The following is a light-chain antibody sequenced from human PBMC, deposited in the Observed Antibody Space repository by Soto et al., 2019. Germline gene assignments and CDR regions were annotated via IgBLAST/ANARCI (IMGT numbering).Light chain of an antibody. CDR1: QDISNY. CDR2: DAS. CDR3: QQYYNLPLT. V-gene: IGKV1-33*01. J-gene: IGKJ4*01. Sequence: DIQMTQSPSSLSASVGDRVTITCQASQDISNYLNWYQQKPGKAPKLLIYDASNFETGVPSRFSGSGSGTDFTFTISSLQPEDIATYYCQQYYNLPLTFGGGTTVEIK.